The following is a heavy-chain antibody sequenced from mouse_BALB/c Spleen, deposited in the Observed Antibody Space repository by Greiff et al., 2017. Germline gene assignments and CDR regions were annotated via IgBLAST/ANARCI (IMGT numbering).Heavy chain of an antibody. CDR2: ISYSGST. V-gene: IGHV3-8*02. D-gene: IGHD1-1*01. Sequence: EVQLVESGPSLVKPSQTLSLTCSVTGDSITSGYWNWIRKFPGNKLEYMGYISYSGSTYYNPSLKSRISITRDTSKNQYYLQLNSVTTEDTATYYCARYDGSSYWFAYWGQGTLVTVSA. CDR1: GDSITSGY. J-gene: IGHJ3*01. CDR3: ARYDGSSYWFAY.